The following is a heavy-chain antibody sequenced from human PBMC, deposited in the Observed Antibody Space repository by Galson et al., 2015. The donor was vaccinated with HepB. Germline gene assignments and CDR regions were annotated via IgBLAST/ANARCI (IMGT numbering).Heavy chain of an antibody. J-gene: IGHJ5*02. CDR3: KGGPCSGGSCPDNNWFDP. D-gene: IGHD2-15*01. Sequence: ETLSLTCTVSGGSISSSSYYWGWIRQPPGKGLEWIGSIYYSGSTYYNPSLKSRVTISVDTSKNQFSLKLSSVTAADTAVYYCKGGPCSGGSCPDNNWFDPWGQGTLVTVSS. V-gene: IGHV4-39*01. CDR1: GGSISSSSYY. CDR2: IYYSGST.